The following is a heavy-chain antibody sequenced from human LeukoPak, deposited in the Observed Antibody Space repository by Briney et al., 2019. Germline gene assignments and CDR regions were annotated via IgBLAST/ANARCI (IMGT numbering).Heavy chain of an antibody. CDR3: ARVKPGIAADY. V-gene: IGHV4-39*07. J-gene: IGHJ4*02. D-gene: IGHD6-13*01. CDR2: IYYSGST. Sequence: SETLSLTCTVSGGSISSSSYYWGWIRQPPGKGLEWIGSIYYSGSTYYNPSLKSRVTISVDTSKNQFSLKLSSVTAADTAVYYCARVKPGIAADYWGQGTLVTVSS. CDR1: GGSISSSSYY.